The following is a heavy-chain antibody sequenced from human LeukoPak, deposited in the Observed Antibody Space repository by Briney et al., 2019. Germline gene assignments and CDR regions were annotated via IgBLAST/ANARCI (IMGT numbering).Heavy chain of an antibody. CDR1: GFTFSSCW. Sequence: GGSLRLSCEASGFTFSSCWMSWVRQAPGKGLEWVANIKQDGSEKKYLDSVKGRFTISRDNAKNSMYLQMNSLRAEDTAVYYCARDEIYYDILTGYRHFDYWGQGTLVTVSS. CDR2: IKQDGSEK. CDR3: ARDEIYYDILTGYRHFDY. V-gene: IGHV3-7*01. D-gene: IGHD3-9*01. J-gene: IGHJ4*02.